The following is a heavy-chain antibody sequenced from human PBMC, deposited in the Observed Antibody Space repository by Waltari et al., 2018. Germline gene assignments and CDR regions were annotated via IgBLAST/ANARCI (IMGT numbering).Heavy chain of an antibody. V-gene: IGHV4-39*01. J-gene: IGHJ4*02. CDR3: ARLDSRSGSYYFDY. Sequence: QLQLQESGPGLVKPSETLSLPCTVSGGSISSSNYYWGWIRQPPGKGLKWIRNIYYSGKTNYNPSLKRRVTIYIDTSRNQFSLKVSSVTAADTAVYFCARLDSRSGSYYFDYWGQGTLVTVSS. D-gene: IGHD1-26*01. CDR2: IYYSGKT. CDR1: GGSISSSNYY.